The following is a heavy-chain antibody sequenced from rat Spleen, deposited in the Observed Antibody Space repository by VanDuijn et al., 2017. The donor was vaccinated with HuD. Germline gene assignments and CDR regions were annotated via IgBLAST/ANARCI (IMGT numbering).Heavy chain of an antibody. CDR3: ARHYGGYSEYVMDA. CDR1: GFTFSDYY. D-gene: IGHD1-11*01. Sequence: EVQLVESGEDLVQPGRSMKLSCAASGFTFSDYYMAWVRQAPKKGLEWVASISYEGSSTYYGDSVKGRFTISRNNAKSTLYLQMDSLRSEDTATYYCARHYGGYSEYVMDAWGQGASVTVSS. J-gene: IGHJ4*01. CDR2: ISYEGSST. V-gene: IGHV5-22*01.